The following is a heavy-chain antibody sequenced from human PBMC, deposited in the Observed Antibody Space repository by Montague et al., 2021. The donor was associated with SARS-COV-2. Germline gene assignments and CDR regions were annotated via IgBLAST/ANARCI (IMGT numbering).Heavy chain of an antibody. CDR1: GFTFSSYW. CDR2: INSDGSST. V-gene: IGHV3-74*01. CDR3: ARGGGRYNWNYEGGFDL. Sequence: SLRLSCAASGFTFSSYWMHWVRQAPGKGLVWVSRINSDGSSTSSADSVKGRFTISRDNAKNSLYLHLNSLRAEDTAVYYCARGGGRYNWNYEGGFDLWGRGTLVTVSS. J-gene: IGHJ2*01. D-gene: IGHD1-7*01.